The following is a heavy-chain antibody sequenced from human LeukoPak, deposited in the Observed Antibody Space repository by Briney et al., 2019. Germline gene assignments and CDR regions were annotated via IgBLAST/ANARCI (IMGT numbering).Heavy chain of an antibody. V-gene: IGHV3-9*01. D-gene: IGHD6-19*01. CDR3: AKAPGIAVADYREYYFGY. J-gene: IGHJ4*02. CDR1: GFTFDDFA. CDR2: ISWNGGSI. Sequence: GGSLRLSCAASGFTFDDFAMHWVRQAPGKGPEWVSGISWNGGSIGYADSVKGRFTISRDNAKNSLYLQMNSLRAEDTALYYCAKAPGIAVADYREYYFGYWGQGTLVTVSS.